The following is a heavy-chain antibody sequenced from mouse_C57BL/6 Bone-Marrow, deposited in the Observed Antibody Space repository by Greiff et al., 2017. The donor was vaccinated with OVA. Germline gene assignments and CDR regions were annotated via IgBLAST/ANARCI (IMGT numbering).Heavy chain of an antibody. D-gene: IGHD2-4*01. CDR2: INPNNGGT. Sequence: EVQLQQSGPELVKPGASVKISCKASGYTFTDYYMNWVKQSHGKSLEWIGDINPNNGGTSYNQKFKGKATLTVDKSSSTAYMELRSLTSEDSAVYYCARGGLRPRDYWGQGTTLTVSS. V-gene: IGHV1-26*01. CDR3: ARGGLRPRDY. J-gene: IGHJ2*01. CDR1: GYTFTDYY.